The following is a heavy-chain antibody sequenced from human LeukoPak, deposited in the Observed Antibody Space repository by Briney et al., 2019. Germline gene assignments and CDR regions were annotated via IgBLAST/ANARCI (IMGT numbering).Heavy chain of an antibody. D-gene: IGHD5-24*01. V-gene: IGHV3-23*01. CDR3: AKAKVSWGGYGGYNWANFGDY. J-gene: IGHJ4*02. Sequence: TGGSLRLSCAASGFTFSSYGMSWVRQAPGKGLEWVSAISGSGGSTYYADSVKGRFTISRDNSKNTLYLQMNSLRAEDTAVYYCAKAKVSWGGYGGYNWANFGDYWGQGTLVTVSS. CDR2: ISGSGGST. CDR1: GFTFSSYG.